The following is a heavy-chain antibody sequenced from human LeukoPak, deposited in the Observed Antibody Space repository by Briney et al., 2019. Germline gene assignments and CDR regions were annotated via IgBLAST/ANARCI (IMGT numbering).Heavy chain of an antibody. D-gene: IGHD6-19*01. CDR2: ISGSGVST. V-gene: IGHV3-23*01. Sequence: GGSLRLSCAASGFTFSSYGMSWVRQAPGKGLEWVSAISGSGVSTYYADSVKGRFTISRDNAKNTLYLQMNSLRAEDTALYYCARVPITLAGTKDAKYFQHWGQGTLVTVSS. CDR3: ARVPITLAGTKDAKYFQH. CDR1: GFTFSSYG. J-gene: IGHJ1*01.